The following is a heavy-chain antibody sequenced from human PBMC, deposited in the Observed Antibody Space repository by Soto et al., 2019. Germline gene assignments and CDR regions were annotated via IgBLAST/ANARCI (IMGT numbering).Heavy chain of an antibody. D-gene: IGHD6-13*01. CDR2: IIPIFGTA. CDR1: GGTFSSYA. CDR3: ARDGGSSSWYYFDY. V-gene: IGHV1-69*01. Sequence: QVQLVQSGAEVKKPGSSVKVSCKASGGTFSSYAISWVRQAPGQGLEWMGGIIPIFGTANYAQKFQGRVTITADESTSPAYMELSSLGSEDTAVYYCARDGGSSSWYYFDYWGQGTLVTVSS. J-gene: IGHJ4*02.